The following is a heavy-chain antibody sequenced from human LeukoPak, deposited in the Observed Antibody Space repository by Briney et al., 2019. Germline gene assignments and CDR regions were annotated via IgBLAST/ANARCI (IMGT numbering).Heavy chain of an antibody. CDR1: GYRFSNYR. CDR2: IYPGDSET. D-gene: IGHD3-22*01. J-gene: IGHJ4*02. CDR3: ARLDEGFYYDGYGYNF. Sequence: GESLKISCKGSGYRFSNYRLAWVRQMPGKGLEWMGIIYPGDSETTYSPSFQGHVTISAYKSVTTAYLQWSSLKPSDTAIYYCARLDEGFYYDGYGYNFWGQGTLVTVSS. V-gene: IGHV5-51*01.